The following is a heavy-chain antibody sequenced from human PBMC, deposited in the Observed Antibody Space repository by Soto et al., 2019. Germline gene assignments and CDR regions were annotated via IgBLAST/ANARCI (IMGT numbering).Heavy chain of an antibody. CDR1: GYTFTSYG. CDR3: ARGYYDSSGHDAFDI. J-gene: IGHJ3*02. CDR2: ISAYNGNT. D-gene: IGHD3-22*01. Sequence: XXVKVSCKASGYTFTSYGISWVRHAPGQGLEWMGWISAYNGNTNYAQKLQGRVTMTTDTSTSTAYMELRSLTSDDTAVYYCARGYYDSSGHDAFDIWGQGTMVTVSS. V-gene: IGHV1-18*01.